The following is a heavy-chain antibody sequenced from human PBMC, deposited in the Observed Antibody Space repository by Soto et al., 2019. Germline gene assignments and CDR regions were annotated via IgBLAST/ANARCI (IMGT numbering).Heavy chain of an antibody. CDR2: VNPNSGGT. V-gene: IGHV1-2*04. D-gene: IGHD2-15*01. J-gene: IGHJ6*02. CDR3: ARDRVLGVVGGYQGIDV. Sequence: ASVKVSCKASGYTFTGYYMHWVRQAPGQGLEWMGWVNPNSGGTNYAQKFQGWVTMTRDTSISTAYMELSRLRSDGTAVYYCARDRVLGVVGGYQGIDVCGQGTTGTVSS. CDR1: GYTFTGYY.